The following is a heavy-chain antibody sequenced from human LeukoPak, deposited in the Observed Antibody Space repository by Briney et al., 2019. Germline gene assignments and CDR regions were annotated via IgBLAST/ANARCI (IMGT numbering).Heavy chain of an antibody. Sequence: GGSLRLSCAASGFTFSNYWMSWVRQAPGKGLEWVANIKQDGSEKYYVDSVKGRFTISRDNAKNSLYLQMNSLRAEDTAVSYCARDYDILTGYHASFDYWGQGTLVTVSS. CDR1: GFTFSNYW. CDR3: ARDYDILTGYHASFDY. D-gene: IGHD3-9*01. J-gene: IGHJ4*02. CDR2: IKQDGSEK. V-gene: IGHV3-7*01.